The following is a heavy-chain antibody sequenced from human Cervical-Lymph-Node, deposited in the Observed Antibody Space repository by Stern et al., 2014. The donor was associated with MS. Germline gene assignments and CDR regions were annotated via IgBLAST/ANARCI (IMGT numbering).Heavy chain of an antibody. Sequence: QVQLQESGPGLLMPSETLSLTCNVSGASITSHFWSWIRQPPGKGLEWIGYIYYRGTTNYNASLKGRVAISINTSKTQFSLRLSSVTAADTAVYYCARATDLWGQGSLVTVSS. CDR3: ARATDL. CDR2: IYYRGTT. CDR1: GASITSHF. V-gene: IGHV4-59*11. J-gene: IGHJ5*02.